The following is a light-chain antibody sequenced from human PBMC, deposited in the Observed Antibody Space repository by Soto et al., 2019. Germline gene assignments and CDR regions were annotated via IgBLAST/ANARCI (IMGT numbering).Light chain of an antibody. Sequence: DIQMTQSPSTLSASVGDRVTITCRASQSISSWLAWYQQKPGKAPKLLIYGASSLESGVPSRFSGSGSGTEFTLTISSLQPDDCATYYCQQYNSYPMYPFGQGTKLEIK. CDR3: QQYNSYPMYP. CDR2: GAS. J-gene: IGKJ2*01. CDR1: QSISSW. V-gene: IGKV1-5*01.